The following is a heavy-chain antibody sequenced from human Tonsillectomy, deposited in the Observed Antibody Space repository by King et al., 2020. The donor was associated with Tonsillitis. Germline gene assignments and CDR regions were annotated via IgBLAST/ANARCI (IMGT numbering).Heavy chain of an antibody. CDR2: ISYDGSNK. J-gene: IGHJ6*02. CDR3: ANSDYPYYGDYNRYGMDV. Sequence: QVQLVESGGGVVQPGRSLRLSCAASGFTFSSYGMHWVRQAPGKGLEWVAVISYDGSNKYYADSVKGRFTIPRDNSKNTLYLQMNSLRAEDTAVYYCANSDYPYYGDYNRYGMDVWGQGTTVTVSS. D-gene: IGHD4-17*01. CDR1: GFTFSSYG. V-gene: IGHV3-30*18.